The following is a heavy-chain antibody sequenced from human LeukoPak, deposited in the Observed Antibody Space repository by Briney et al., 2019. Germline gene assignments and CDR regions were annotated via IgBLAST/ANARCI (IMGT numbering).Heavy chain of an antibody. CDR2: IYYSGST. CDR1: GRSISSYY. D-gene: IGHD6-6*01. V-gene: IGHV4-59*01. Sequence: PSETLSLTCTVSGRSISSYYWSWIRQPPGKGLEWIGYIYYSGSTNYNPSLKSRVTISVDTSKNQFSLKLSSVTAADTAVYYCMREYGSSDNWFDPWGQGTLVTVSS. CDR3: MREYGSSDNWFDP. J-gene: IGHJ5*02.